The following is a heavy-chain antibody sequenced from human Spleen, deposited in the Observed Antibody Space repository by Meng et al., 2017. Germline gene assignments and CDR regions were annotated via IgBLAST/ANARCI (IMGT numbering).Heavy chain of an antibody. Sequence: LKISCTTSGFIFGDYAMNWFRQAPGKGLEWVGFIRSKADGGTTKYAASVKGRFTISRDNAKNLLYLQINSLRAEDTAVYHCARDHSGYRYGEFYYAGMDVWGQGTTVTVSS. V-gene: IGHV3-49*03. J-gene: IGHJ6*02. D-gene: IGHD5-18*01. CDR2: IRSKADGGTT. CDR3: ARDHSGYRYGEFYYAGMDV. CDR1: GFIFGDYA.